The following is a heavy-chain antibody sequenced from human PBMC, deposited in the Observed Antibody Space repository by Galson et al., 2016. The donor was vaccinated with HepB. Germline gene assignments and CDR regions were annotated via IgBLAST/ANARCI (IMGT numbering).Heavy chain of an antibody. CDR3: TRDFSYGRFDY. CDR2: DGSET. J-gene: IGHJ4*02. D-gene: IGHD3-10*01. Sequence: DGSETYYVDSLKGRSTVSRDNAKNSVYLQMDSLRVGDTAVYYCTRDFSYGRFDYWGQGTLVIVSS. V-gene: IGHV3-7*01.